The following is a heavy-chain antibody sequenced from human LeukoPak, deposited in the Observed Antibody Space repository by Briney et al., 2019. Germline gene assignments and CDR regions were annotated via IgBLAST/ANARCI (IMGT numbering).Heavy chain of an antibody. J-gene: IGHJ5*02. CDR3: ARQSWSPNWFDP. Sequence: SETLSLTCTVSGGSISTYYWSWIRQPPGKGLEWIGYVYYSGTTNYNPSLKSRVTISVDTSKNQFSLKLSSVTAADTAVYYCARQSWSPNWFDPWGQGTLVTVSS. V-gene: IGHV4-59*08. D-gene: IGHD1-26*01. CDR2: VYYSGTT. CDR1: GGSISTYY.